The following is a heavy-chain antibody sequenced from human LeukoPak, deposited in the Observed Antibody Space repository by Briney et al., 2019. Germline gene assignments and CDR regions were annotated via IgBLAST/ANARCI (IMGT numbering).Heavy chain of an antibody. CDR3: AKDPYCSSTSCQIDY. CDR1: GFTFSSYA. Sequence: PGGSLRLSCAASGFTFSSYAMSSVRQAPGKRLEWVSAISGSRVSTYYVYSVKGRFTISTDNSKKTPYLQMNSLRAEDPAVYYCAKDPYCSSTSCQIDYWGQGTLVTVSS. J-gene: IGHJ4*02. CDR2: ISGSRVST. D-gene: IGHD2-2*01. V-gene: IGHV3-23*01.